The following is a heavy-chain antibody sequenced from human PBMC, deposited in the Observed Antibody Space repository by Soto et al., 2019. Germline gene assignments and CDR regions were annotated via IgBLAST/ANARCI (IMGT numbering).Heavy chain of an antibody. CDR2: TYYRSKWYN. CDR3: VRLIGNSWLDF. V-gene: IGHV6-1*01. CDR1: CGSVSRICIS. J-gene: IGHJ5*01. Sequence: SQSLLIANAICCGSVSRICISSIWNKQTPSRVLEWLGRTYYRSKWYNDYAESVKSRITINPDTSKNQFSLHLNSVTPEDTAVYYCVRLIGNSWLDFWGQGTLVTVSS. D-gene: IGHD1-26*01.